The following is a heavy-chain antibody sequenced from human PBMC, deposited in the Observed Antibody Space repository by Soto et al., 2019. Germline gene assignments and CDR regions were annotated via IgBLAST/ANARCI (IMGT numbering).Heavy chain of an antibody. Sequence: QVQLVQSGAEVKMPGSSVKVSCTASGGTFTSYTFSWVRQVPGQGLEWMGRIIPILRMADFAQKFQGRVTINADESTSTVYMKLSSLRPEDTAVYYCATSYGSGSAHFDYWGQGTLVTVS. D-gene: IGHD3-10*01. J-gene: IGHJ4*02. CDR1: GGTFTSYT. CDR3: ATSYGSGSAHFDY. CDR2: IIPILRMA. V-gene: IGHV1-69*02.